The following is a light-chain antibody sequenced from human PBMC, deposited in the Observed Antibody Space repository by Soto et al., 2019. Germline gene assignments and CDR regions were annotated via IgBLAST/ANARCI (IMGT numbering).Light chain of an antibody. J-gene: IGKJ2*01. CDR1: QSVRPNF. CDR2: GTS. CDR3: QQYGNSPKT. V-gene: IGKV3-20*01. Sequence: EIVLTQSPGTLSLSPEERVTLSCRASQSVRPNFLAWYQQKPGQAPRLLIYGTSSRATGIPDRFSGSGSGTDFTLTISRLEPEDFAVYYCQQYGNSPKTFGQGTKLEIK.